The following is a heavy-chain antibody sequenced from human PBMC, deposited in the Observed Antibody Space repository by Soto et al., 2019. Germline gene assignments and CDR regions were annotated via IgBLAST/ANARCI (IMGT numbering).Heavy chain of an antibody. CDR1: GFTFSSYA. J-gene: IGHJ6*02. CDR3: AKSPPYNPPAYYYYGMDV. CDR2: ISGSGGST. D-gene: IGHD1-20*01. Sequence: PGGSLRLSCAASGFTFSSYAMSWVRQAPGKGLEWVSAISGSGGSTYYAGSVKGRFTISRDNSKNTLYLQMNSLRAEDTAVYYCAKSPPYNPPAYYYYGMDVWGQGTTVTVS. V-gene: IGHV3-23*01.